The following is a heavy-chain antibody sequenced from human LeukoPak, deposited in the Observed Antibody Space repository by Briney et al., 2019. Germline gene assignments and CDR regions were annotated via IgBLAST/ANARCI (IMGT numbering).Heavy chain of an antibody. D-gene: IGHD4-17*01. CDR2: ISYDGSNK. CDR3: ARVTVTTGPFDY. J-gene: IGHJ4*02. Sequence: GGSLRLSCAASGFTFSSYAMHWVRQAPGKGLEWVAVISYDGSNKYYADSVKGRFTISRDNSKNTLYLQMNSLRAEDTAVYYCARVTVTTGPFDYWGQGTLVTVSS. V-gene: IGHV3-30-3*01. CDR1: GFTFSSYA.